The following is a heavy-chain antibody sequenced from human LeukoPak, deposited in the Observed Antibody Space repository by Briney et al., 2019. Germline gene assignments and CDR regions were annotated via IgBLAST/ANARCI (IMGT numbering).Heavy chain of an antibody. D-gene: IGHD2-2*01. Sequence: SGPTLVKPTQTLTLTCTFSGFSLSTSGVGVGWIRQPPGKALEWLALIYWNDDKRYSPSLKSRLTITKDTSKNQVVLTMTNMDPVDTATYYCAHRRGSRNIVVVPAAIFDYWGQGTLVTVSS. CDR3: AHRRGSRNIVVVPAAIFDY. V-gene: IGHV2-5*01. CDR1: GFSLSTSGVG. J-gene: IGHJ4*02. CDR2: IYWNDDK.